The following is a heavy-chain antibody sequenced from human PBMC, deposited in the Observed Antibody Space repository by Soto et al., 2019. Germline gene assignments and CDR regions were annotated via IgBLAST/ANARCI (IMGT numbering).Heavy chain of an antibody. CDR2: IWFDGNNK. CDR3: ARDFLYDSSGTLDY. J-gene: IGHJ4*02. Sequence: QVQLVESGGGVVQPGRSLRLSCAASGFTFNNHGMHWVRQAPGKGLEWVAVIWFDGNNKYYADSVKGRFTISRDNSKNTLYLQMNSLRAEDTAVYYCARDFLYDSSGTLDYWGQANLVTVSS. V-gene: IGHV3-33*01. D-gene: IGHD3-22*01. CDR1: GFTFNNHG.